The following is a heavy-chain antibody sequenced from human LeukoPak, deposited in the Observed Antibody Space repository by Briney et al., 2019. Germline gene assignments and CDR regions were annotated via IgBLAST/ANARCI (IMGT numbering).Heavy chain of an antibody. J-gene: IGHJ6*02. CDR2: IIPILGIA. V-gene: IGHV1-69*04. Sequence: SAKVSCKASGGTFSNYAISWVRQAPGQGLEWMGRIIPILGIANHAQKFQGRVTITADKSPSTAYMELSSLRSEDTAVYYCGLEGYCSSTSCRYYGMDVWGQGTTVTVSS. CDR3: GLEGYCSSTSCRYYGMDV. CDR1: GGTFSNYA. D-gene: IGHD2-2*01.